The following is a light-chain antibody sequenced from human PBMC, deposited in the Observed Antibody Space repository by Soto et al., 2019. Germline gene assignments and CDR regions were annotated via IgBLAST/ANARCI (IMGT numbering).Light chain of an antibody. CDR1: QSVSSSY. CDR2: GAS. V-gene: IGKV3-20*01. Sequence: EIVLTQSPGTLSLSPGERATLSCRASQSVSSSYLAWYQQKLGQAPGLLIYGASSRATGIPDRFSGSGSGTDFTLTISRLEPEDFAVYYCRQYGSSPLTFGGGTKVEIK. J-gene: IGKJ4*01. CDR3: RQYGSSPLT.